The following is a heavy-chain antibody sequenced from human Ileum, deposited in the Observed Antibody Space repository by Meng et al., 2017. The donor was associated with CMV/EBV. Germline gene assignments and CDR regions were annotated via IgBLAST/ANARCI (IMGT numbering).Heavy chain of an antibody. J-gene: IGHJ4*02. CDR1: RGPISSGRHS. CDR3: ARDLTNKWFYY. V-gene: IGHV4-39*07. Sequence: LQESGPAPVKPAETLSLPCTASRGPISSGRHSWAWFRQPPGKRLEWIGSMYFSGIADYNPSLKSRVTISLHATQKQFSLRLTSVTAADSAVYFCARDLTNKWFYYWGQGTLVTVSS. D-gene: IGHD1-26*01. CDR2: MYFSGIA.